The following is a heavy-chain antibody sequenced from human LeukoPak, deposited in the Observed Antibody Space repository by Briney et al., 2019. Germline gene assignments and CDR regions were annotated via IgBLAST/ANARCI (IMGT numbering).Heavy chain of an antibody. Sequence: GGSLRLSCAASGFTFDDYGMSWVRQAPGKGLEWVSAINWNGGSTGYADSVKGRFTISRDNAKNSLYLQMNSLRAEDTALYYCARGYCSGGSCRPYYFDYWGRGTLVTVSS. D-gene: IGHD2-15*01. CDR2: INWNGGST. J-gene: IGHJ4*02. V-gene: IGHV3-20*04. CDR3: ARGYCSGGSCRPYYFDY. CDR1: GFTFDDYG.